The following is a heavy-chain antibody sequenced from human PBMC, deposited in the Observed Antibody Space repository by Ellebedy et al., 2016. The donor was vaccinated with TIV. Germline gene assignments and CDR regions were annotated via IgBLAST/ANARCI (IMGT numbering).Heavy chain of an antibody. CDR3: ARVHLLDDSSSPQYGMDV. V-gene: IGHV4-34*01. J-gene: IGHJ6*02. CDR2: INHSGST. D-gene: IGHD3-22*01. CDR1: GWSFSGYY. Sequence: MPSETLSLTCAVHGWSFSGYYWSWIRQPPGKGLDWIGEINHSGSTNYNSSLKSRVTVSVDTSKNQFSLKLSSVTAADTAVYYCARVHLLDDSSSPQYGMDVWGQGTTVTVSS.